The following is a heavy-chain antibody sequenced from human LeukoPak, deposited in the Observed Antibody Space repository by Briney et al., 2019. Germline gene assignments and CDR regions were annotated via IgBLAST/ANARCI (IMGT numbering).Heavy chain of an antibody. D-gene: IGHD3-22*01. CDR1: GYTFTSYY. V-gene: IGHV1-46*01. J-gene: IGHJ3*02. CDR3: AREGADTMIVVGDAFDI. Sequence: ASVKVSCKASGYTFTSYYMHWVRQAPGQGLEWMGIINPSGGSTSYAQKFQGRVTTTRDTSTSTVYMELSSLRSEDTAVYYCAREGADTMIVVGDAFDIWGQGTMVTVSS. CDR2: INPSGGST.